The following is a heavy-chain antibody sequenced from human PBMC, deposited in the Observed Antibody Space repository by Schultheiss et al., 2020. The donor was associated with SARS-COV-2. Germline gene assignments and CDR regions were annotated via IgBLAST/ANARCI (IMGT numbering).Heavy chain of an antibody. J-gene: IGHJ4*02. CDR2: ISYDGSNK. CDR3: ARPSAMVRPYYFDY. CDR1: GFTFSSYG. Sequence: GGSLRLSCAASGFTFSSYGMHWVRQAPGKGLEWVAVISYDGSNKYYADSVKGRFTISRDNSKNTLYLQMNSLRAEDTAVYYCARPSAMVRPYYFDYWGQGTLVTVSS. D-gene: IGHD3-10*01. V-gene: IGHV3-30*03.